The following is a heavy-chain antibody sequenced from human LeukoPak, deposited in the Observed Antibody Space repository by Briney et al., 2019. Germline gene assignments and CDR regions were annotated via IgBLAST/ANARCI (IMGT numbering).Heavy chain of an antibody. D-gene: IGHD3-3*01. CDR2: IYTSGST. CDR1: GGSISSGSYY. J-gene: IGHJ5*02. V-gene: IGHV4-61*02. Sequence: SETLSLTCTVSGGSISSGSYYWSWIRQPAGKGLEWIVRIYTSGSTNYNPSLKSRVTISVDTSKNQFSLKLSSVTAADTVVYYCARDYYDFWSGYLPYNWFDPWGQGTLVTVSS. CDR3: ARDYYDFWSGYLPYNWFDP.